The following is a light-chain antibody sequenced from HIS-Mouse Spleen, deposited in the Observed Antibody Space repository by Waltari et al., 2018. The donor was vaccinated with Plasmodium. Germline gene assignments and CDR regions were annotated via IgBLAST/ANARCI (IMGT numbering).Light chain of an antibody. CDR2: EVS. Sequence: QSALTQPPSPSGSPGQSLPLSRTGTTSDVGGYTYVSRYQQHPGKSPKPMIYEVSKRPSGVPDRFSGSKSGNTASLTVSGLQAEDEADYYCSSYAGSNNLVFGGGTKLTVL. CDR3: SSYAGSNNLV. V-gene: IGLV2-8*01. J-gene: IGLJ2*01. CDR1: TSDVGGYTY.